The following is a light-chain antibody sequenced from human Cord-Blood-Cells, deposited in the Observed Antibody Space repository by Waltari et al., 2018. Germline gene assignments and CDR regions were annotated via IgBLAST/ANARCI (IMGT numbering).Light chain of an antibody. V-gene: IGLV2-23*01. CDR1: SSDVGSYNL. CDR3: CSYAGTSTWV. Sequence: QSALTQPASVSGSPGPSITISYTGTSSDVGSYNLVSWYQQHRGKAPKPMIYEGRKRPSRVSNRFSGSKSGNTASLTISGLQADDEADYYCCSYAGTSTWVFGGGTKRTVI. J-gene: IGLJ3*02. CDR2: EGR.